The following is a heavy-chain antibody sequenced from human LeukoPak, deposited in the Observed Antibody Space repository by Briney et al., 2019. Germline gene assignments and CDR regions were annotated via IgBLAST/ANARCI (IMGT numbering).Heavy chain of an antibody. V-gene: IGHV3-66*01. Sequence: PGGSLRLSCAASGFTVSTKYMTWVRQAPGKGLEWVSLIYSGGSTYYADSVKGRFTISRDNSKNTLDLQMNSLRAEDTAVYYCARDAWHGQTGKFLDYWGQGTLVTVSS. D-gene: IGHD3-3*01. J-gene: IGHJ4*02. CDR1: GFTVSTKY. CDR2: IYSGGST. CDR3: ARDAWHGQTGKFLDY.